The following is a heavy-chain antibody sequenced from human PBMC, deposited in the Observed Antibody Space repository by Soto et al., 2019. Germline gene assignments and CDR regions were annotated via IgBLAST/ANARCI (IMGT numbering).Heavy chain of an antibody. CDR1: GFSFANYA. V-gene: IGHV3-23*01. Sequence: GGSLRLSCAASGFSFANYAMNWVRQAPGKGLEWVSGLSGSGTSTYYADSVKGRFTISRDNSRDTLFLQMNSLTADDTAVYYCAKATTNGGWFNPFDSWGQGALVTVSS. CDR3: AKATTNGGWFNPFDS. J-gene: IGHJ4*02. D-gene: IGHD6-19*01. CDR2: LSGSGTST.